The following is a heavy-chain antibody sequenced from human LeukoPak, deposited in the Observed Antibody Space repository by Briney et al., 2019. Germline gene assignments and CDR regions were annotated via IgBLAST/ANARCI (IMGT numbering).Heavy chain of an antibody. V-gene: IGHV3-30*01. Sequence: GGSLRLSCAASGFTFSSYAMHWVRQAPGKGLEWVAVISYDGSNKYYADSVKGRFTISRDNSKNTLYLQMNSLRAEDTAVYYCARVPDGIYCSRTSCYPDYWAREPWSPSPQ. CDR1: GFTFSSYA. D-gene: IGHD2-2*01. J-gene: IGHJ4*02. CDR2: ISYDGSNK. CDR3: ARVPDGIYCSRTSCYPDY.